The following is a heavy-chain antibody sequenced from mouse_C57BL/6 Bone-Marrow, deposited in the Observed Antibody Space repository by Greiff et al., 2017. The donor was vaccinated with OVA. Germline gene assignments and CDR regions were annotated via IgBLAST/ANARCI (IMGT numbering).Heavy chain of an antibody. CDR1: GYTFTSYW. D-gene: IGHD2-4*01. CDR2: IYPGSGST. V-gene: IGHV1-55*01. Sequence: QVQLQQPGAELVKPGASVKMSCKASGYTFTSYWITWVKQRPGQGLEWIGDIYPGSGSTNYNEKFKSKATLTVDTSSSTAYMQLRSLTSEDSAVYYCARGGYDYAWFAYWGQGTLVTVSA. CDR3: ARGGYDYAWFAY. J-gene: IGHJ3*01.